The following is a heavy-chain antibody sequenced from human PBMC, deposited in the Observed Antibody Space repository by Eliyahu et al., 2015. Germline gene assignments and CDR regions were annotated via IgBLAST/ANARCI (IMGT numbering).Heavy chain of an antibody. J-gene: IGHJ4*02. CDR1: GFNFRSYG. CDR3: ARDADYHYGSGSFYTTRGIFDS. D-gene: IGHD3-10*01. CDR2: IWYDGSNE. V-gene: IGHV3-33*01. Sequence: ESGGGVVQPGGSRRLSCAASGFNFRSYGMHWVXQTPGKGLEXVALIWYDGSNEHYGXPVKGRFSISRDNSKNTVYLQMNSLRAGDTAVYYCARDADYHYGSGSFYTTRGIFDSWGQGTLVTVSS.